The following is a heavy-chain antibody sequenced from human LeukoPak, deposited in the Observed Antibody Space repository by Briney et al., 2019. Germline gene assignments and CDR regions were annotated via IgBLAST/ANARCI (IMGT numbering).Heavy chain of an antibody. Sequence: GGSLRLSCAASGFTFSSYSMNWVRQAPGKGLEWVSYISSSSSTIYYADSVKGRFTISRDNAKNSLYLQMNSLRAEDTAVYYCARPMGGFDPWGQGTLVTVSS. V-gene: IGHV3-48*01. D-gene: IGHD3-10*01. J-gene: IGHJ5*02. CDR1: GFTFSSYS. CDR2: ISSSSSTI. CDR3: ARPMGGFDP.